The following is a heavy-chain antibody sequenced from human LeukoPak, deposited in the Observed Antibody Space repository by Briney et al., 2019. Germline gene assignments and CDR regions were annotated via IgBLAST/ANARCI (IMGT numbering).Heavy chain of an antibody. CDR1: GSTFNSYA. D-gene: IGHD3-22*01. Sequence: PGGSLRLSCAASGSTFNSYAMSWVRQAPGKGLEWVSAISGSGGSTYYADSVKGRFTISRDNSKNTLYLQMNSLRAEDTAVYYCAKADSSGYYYAPWYFDYWGQGTLVTVSS. CDR3: AKADSSGYYYAPWYFDY. CDR2: ISGSGGST. J-gene: IGHJ4*02. V-gene: IGHV3-23*01.